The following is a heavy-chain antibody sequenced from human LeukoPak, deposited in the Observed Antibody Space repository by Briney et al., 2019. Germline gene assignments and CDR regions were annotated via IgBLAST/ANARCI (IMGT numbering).Heavy chain of an antibody. CDR1: GFTFSSYE. D-gene: IGHD3/OR15-3a*01. Sequence: PGGSLRLSCAASGFTFSSYEMNWVRQAPGKGLEWVSYITGSSSTINYADSVKGRFTISRDKAKNSLYLQMNSLRAEDTAVYYCARTGLGMYSFDSWGRGTLVTVSS. V-gene: IGHV3-48*03. CDR2: ITGSSSTI. J-gene: IGHJ4*02. CDR3: ARTGLGMYSFDS.